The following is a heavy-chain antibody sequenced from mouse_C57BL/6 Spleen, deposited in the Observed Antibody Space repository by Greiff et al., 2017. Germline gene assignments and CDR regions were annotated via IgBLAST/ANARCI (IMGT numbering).Heavy chain of an antibody. CDR1: GYTFTSYW. CDR2: IDPSDSYT. J-gene: IGHJ3*01. V-gene: IGHV1-59*01. D-gene: IGHD1-1*01. Sequence: VQLQQPGAELVRPGTSVKLSCKASGYTFTSYWMHWVKQRPGQGLEWIGVIDPSDSYTNYNQKFKGKATLTVDTSSSTAYMQLSSLTSEDSAVYYCARWIYYGSSYGFAYWGQWTLVTVSA. CDR3: ARWIYYGSSYGFAY.